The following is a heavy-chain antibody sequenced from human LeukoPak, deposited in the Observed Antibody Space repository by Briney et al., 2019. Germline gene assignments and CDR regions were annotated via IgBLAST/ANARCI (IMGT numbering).Heavy chain of an antibody. J-gene: IGHJ4*02. V-gene: IGHV5-51*01. CDR2: IYPGDSDT. CDR3: ARRYYYGSGSYSLDY. CDR1: GYSFTSYW. D-gene: IGHD3-10*01. Sequence: GESLKISCKDSGYSFTSYWIGWVRQMPGKGLEWMGIIYPGDSDTRYSPSFQGQVTISADKSISTAYLQWSSLKASDTAMYYCARRYYYGSGSYSLDYWGQGTLVTVSS.